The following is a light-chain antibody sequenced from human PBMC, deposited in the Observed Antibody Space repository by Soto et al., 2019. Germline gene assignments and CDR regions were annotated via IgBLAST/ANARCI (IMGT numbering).Light chain of an antibody. Sequence: QSALTQPRSVSGSPGQSVTISCTGTSSDVGGYNYVSWYQQHPGKAPKLMIYDVSKRPSGVPDRFSGSKSGNTASLTISGRQAEDEADDYCCSYAGSYTWVFGTGTNVTVL. CDR1: SSDVGGYNY. CDR3: CSYAGSYTWV. V-gene: IGLV2-11*01. CDR2: DVS. J-gene: IGLJ1*01.